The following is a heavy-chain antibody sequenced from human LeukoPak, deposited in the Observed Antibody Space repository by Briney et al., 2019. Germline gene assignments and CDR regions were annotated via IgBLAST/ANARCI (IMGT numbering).Heavy chain of an antibody. Sequence: SETLSLTCAVYGGSFSGYYWSWIRQPPGKGLEWIGEINHSGSTNYNPSLKSRVTVSVDTSKNQFSLKLSSVTAADTAVYYCARRHYYDSRGAFDIWGQGTMVTVSS. CDR1: GGSFSGYY. CDR3: ARRHYYDSRGAFDI. J-gene: IGHJ3*02. V-gene: IGHV4-34*01. D-gene: IGHD3-22*01. CDR2: INHSGST.